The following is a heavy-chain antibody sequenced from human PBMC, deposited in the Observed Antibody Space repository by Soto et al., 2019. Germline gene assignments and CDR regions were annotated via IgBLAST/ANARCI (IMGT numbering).Heavy chain of an antibody. CDR3: ARGIKYGAYSRWFDP. J-gene: IGHJ5*02. Sequence: ASVKVSCKASGYTFTSYDINWVRQATGQGLEYLGWMNPNSGNTAYVQKFQGRVTMTWDTSITTAYMDLSSLRSEDTAVYFCARGIKYGAYSRWFDPWGQGTLVTVSS. CDR2: MNPNSGNT. CDR1: GYTFTSYD. D-gene: IGHD4-17*01. V-gene: IGHV1-8*02.